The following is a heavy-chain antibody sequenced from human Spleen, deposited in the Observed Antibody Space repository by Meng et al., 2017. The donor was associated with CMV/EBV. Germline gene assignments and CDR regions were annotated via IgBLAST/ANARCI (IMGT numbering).Heavy chain of an antibody. CDR1: GYSFTSYS. CDR3: ATIAYCGGDCYQIHPLYDH. V-gene: IGHV1-18*01. D-gene: IGHD2-21*01. CDR2: ISAYNGNT. J-gene: IGHJ5*02. Sequence: ASVKVSCKASGYSFTSYSISWVRQAPGQGLEWMGWISAYNGNTKYAQKVQGRVTLTTDTSTSIASMELRSLRSDDTAVYYCATIAYCGGDCYQIHPLYDHWGQGTLVTVSS.